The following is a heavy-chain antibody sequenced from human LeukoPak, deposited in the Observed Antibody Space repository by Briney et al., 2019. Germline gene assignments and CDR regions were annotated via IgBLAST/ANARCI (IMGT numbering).Heavy chain of an antibody. CDR2: ISSSGSTI. J-gene: IGHJ4*02. CDR1: GFTFSDYY. D-gene: IGHD5-18*01. CDR3: AKDLRDTALVPYDY. Sequence: GGSLRLSCAASGFTFSDYYMSWIRQAPGKGLEWVSYISSSGSTIYYADSVKGRFTISRDNAKNSLYLQMNSLRAEDTAVYYCAKDLRDTALVPYDYWGQGTLVTVSS. V-gene: IGHV3-11*01.